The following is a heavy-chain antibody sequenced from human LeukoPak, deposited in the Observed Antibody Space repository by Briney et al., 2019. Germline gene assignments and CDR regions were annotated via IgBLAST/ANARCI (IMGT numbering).Heavy chain of an antibody. CDR2: MNPNSGNT. CDR3: ARCDYDTSVNPNWFDP. V-gene: IGHV1-8*03. Sequence: ASVKVSCKASGYTFTNYDINWVRQATGQGLEWMGWMNPNSGNTGYAQKFQGRVTITRNIPISTAYMELSSLRSEDTAVYYCARCDYDTSVNPNWFDPWGQGTLVTVSS. CDR1: GYTFTNYD. J-gene: IGHJ5*02. D-gene: IGHD3-22*01.